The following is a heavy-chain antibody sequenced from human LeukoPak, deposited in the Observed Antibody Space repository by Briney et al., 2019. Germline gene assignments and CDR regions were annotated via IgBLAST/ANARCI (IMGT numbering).Heavy chain of an antibody. CDR1: GGSISSYY. V-gene: IGHV4-59*01. CDR2: RHSSGDT. D-gene: IGHD2-2*01. Sequence: PSETLSLTCTVSGGSISSYYWNWIRKPPGKGLEWIGYRHSSGDTGYNPSLKSRVIISSYISKNQLSLKLMSVTAADTAVYYCARRIDQTGSPPAYHWLDPWGQGTLVTVS. CDR3: ARRIDQTGSPPAYHWLDP. J-gene: IGHJ5*02.